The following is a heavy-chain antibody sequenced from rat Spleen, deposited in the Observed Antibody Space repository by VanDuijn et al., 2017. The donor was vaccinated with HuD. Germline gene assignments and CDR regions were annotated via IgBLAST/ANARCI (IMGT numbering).Heavy chain of an antibody. V-gene: IGHV5S23*01. CDR1: GFTFSDYD. J-gene: IGHJ1*01. Sequence: EVQLVESGGGLVQPGRSLKLSCAASGFTFSDYDMAWVRQAPTKGLEWVASISPSGGFTYYRDSVKGRFTVSRDNAKSTLSLQMDSLRSEDTATYYCARAGYLRDWYFDFWGPGTMVSVSS. CDR2: ISPSGGFT. CDR3: ARAGYLRDWYFDF. D-gene: IGHD2-2*01.